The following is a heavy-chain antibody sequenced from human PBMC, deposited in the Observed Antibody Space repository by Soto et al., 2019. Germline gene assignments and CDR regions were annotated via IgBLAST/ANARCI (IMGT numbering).Heavy chain of an antibody. CDR2: IKHSGST. Sequence: QVQLQQWGAGLLKPSETLSLTCAVYGGSFSGYYWSWIRQPPGKGLEWIGEIKHSGSTNYNPSLKSRVTISVDTSKNQFSLKLSSVTAADTAVYYCARGDDNTYYDILTGYYGYYFDYWGQGTLVTVSS. V-gene: IGHV4-34*01. D-gene: IGHD3-9*01. J-gene: IGHJ4*02. CDR1: GGSFSGYY. CDR3: ARGDDNTYYDILTGYYGYYFDY.